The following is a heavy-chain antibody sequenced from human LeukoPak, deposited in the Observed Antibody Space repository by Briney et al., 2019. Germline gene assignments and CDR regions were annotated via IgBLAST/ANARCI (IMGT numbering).Heavy chain of an antibody. Sequence: PGGSLRLSCAASGFTFSSFWMTWVRQAPGKGLEWVAYIKKDGTEKYCVDSVKGRFTISRDNARNSLYLQMNSLRAEDTAVYYCARGYFDGDYWGQGTLVTVSS. CDR2: IKKDGTEK. CDR1: GFTFSSFW. D-gene: IGHD3-9*01. J-gene: IGHJ4*02. CDR3: ARGYFDGDY. V-gene: IGHV3-7*01.